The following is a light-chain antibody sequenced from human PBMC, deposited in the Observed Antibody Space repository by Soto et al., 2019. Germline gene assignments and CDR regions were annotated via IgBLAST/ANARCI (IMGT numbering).Light chain of an antibody. V-gene: IGKV3-15*01. Sequence: EIVMTQSPATLSVSPGERATLSCRASQSVSSNLAWYQQQPGQAPRLLIYGASTRATGIPARFSGSGSGTEFTLTISSLQSEDFAVYDCQQYNNWPPITFGQGTRLEIK. CDR1: QSVSSN. J-gene: IGKJ5*01. CDR3: QQYNNWPPIT. CDR2: GAS.